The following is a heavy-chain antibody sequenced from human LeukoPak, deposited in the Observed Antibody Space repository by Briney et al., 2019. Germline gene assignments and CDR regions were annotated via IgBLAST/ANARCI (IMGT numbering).Heavy chain of an antibody. Sequence: PGGSLRLSCAASGFTFSSYEMNWVRQAPGKGLEWVSYISSSGSSIYYADSIRGRFTISRDNARNSLYLQMNSLRAEDTAVYYCASGITMVRGPTHFDYWGQGTLVTVSS. J-gene: IGHJ4*02. CDR2: ISSSGSSI. CDR1: GFTFSSYE. V-gene: IGHV3-48*03. D-gene: IGHD3-10*01. CDR3: ASGITMVRGPTHFDY.